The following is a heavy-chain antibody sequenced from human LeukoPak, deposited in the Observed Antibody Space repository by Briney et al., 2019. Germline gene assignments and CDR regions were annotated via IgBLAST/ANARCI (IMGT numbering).Heavy chain of an antibody. D-gene: IGHD6-13*01. Sequence: GGSLRLSCAASGFTFSRYAMHWVRQAPGKGLEWVAVISYDGSNKYYADSVKGRFTISRDNSKNTLYLQMNSLRAEDTAVYYCARTQYSSSFDYWGQGTLVTVSS. CDR1: GFTFSRYA. J-gene: IGHJ4*02. V-gene: IGHV3-30*04. CDR3: ARTQYSSSFDY. CDR2: ISYDGSNK.